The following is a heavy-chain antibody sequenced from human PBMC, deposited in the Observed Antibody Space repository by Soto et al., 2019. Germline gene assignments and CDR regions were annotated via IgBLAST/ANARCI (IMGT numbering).Heavy chain of an antibody. CDR3: TGANIVVVPAAMSTHAFDI. D-gene: IGHD2-2*01. CDR1: GFTFSSYA. CDR2: ISGSGGST. V-gene: IGHV3-23*01. J-gene: IGHJ3*02. Sequence: GGSLRLSCAASGFTFSSYAMSWVRQAPGKGLEWVSAISGSGGSTYYADSVKGRFTISRDNSKNTLYLQMNSLRAEDTAVYYCTGANIVVVPAAMSTHAFDIWGQGTMVTVSS.